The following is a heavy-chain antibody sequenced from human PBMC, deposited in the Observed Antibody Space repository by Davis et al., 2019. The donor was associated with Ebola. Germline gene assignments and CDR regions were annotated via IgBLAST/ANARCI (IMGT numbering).Heavy chain of an antibody. CDR2: ISSGSTYI. V-gene: IGHV3-21*04. D-gene: IGHD5-24*01. CDR3: AKRSVEMATHWYFDL. J-gene: IGHJ2*01. CDR1: GFSFSGYT. Sequence: GESLKISCAASGFSFSGYTMNWVRQAPGKGLEWVSYISSGSTYIYYADSVKGRFTISRDNSKNTLYLQMNSLRAEDTAVYYCAKRSVEMATHWYFDLWGRGTLVTVSS.